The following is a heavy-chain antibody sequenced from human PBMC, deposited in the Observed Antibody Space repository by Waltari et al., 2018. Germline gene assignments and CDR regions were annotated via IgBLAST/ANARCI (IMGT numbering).Heavy chain of an antibody. CDR1: GFPFSSYW. J-gene: IGHJ3*02. D-gene: IGHD3-22*01. CDR2: INSDGSST. CDR3: ARTGYYDSSGYNDAFDI. Sequence: EVQLVESGGGLVQPGGSLRLSCAASGFPFSSYWMHWVRQAPGKGLVWVSRINSDGSSTSYADSVKGRFTISRDNAKNTLYLQMNSLRAEDTAVYYCARTGYYDSSGYNDAFDIWGQGTMVTVSS. V-gene: IGHV3-74*01.